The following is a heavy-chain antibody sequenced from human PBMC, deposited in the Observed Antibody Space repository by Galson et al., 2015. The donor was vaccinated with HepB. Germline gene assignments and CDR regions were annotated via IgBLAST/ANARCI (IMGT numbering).Heavy chain of an antibody. CDR2: IYYSGNT. V-gene: IGHV4-39*01. CDR1: GGSISSSSYY. J-gene: IGHJ4*02. D-gene: IGHD6-19*01. Sequence: ETLSLTCTVSGGSISSSSYYWGWIRQPPGKGLEWIGNIYYSGNTYYNPSLKSRVTISVDTSKTQFSLKLTSVTAADTAVYYCASSSRRVAGKVGDSFDYWGQGTLVTVSS. CDR3: ASSSRRVAGKVGDSFDY.